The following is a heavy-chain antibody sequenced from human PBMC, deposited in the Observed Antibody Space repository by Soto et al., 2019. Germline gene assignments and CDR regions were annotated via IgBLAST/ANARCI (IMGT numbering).Heavy chain of an antibody. J-gene: IGHJ6*02. D-gene: IGHD4-17*01. Sequence: SETLSLTCTGSGGSISSSRYSWGWIRQPPGKGLEWIGSIYYSGSTYYNPSLKSRVTISVDTSKNQFSLKLSSVTAADTAVYYCARHSGLRTYYYYGMNVWGQGTTVT. CDR3: ARHSGLRTYYYYGMNV. CDR2: IYYSGST. CDR1: GGSISSSRYS. V-gene: IGHV4-39*01.